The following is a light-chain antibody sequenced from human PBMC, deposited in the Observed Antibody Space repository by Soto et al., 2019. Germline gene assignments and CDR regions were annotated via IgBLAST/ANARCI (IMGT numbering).Light chain of an antibody. Sequence: EIVLTQSPGTLALSPGEGATLSCRASQSVSKYLAWYQQKPGQAPRLLIYGASSRATGIPASFSGSGSGTDFPLTISRLEPEDFAVYYCQQYGGSPQTFGQGTKVEIK. CDR1: QSVSKY. CDR2: GAS. V-gene: IGKV3-20*01. J-gene: IGKJ1*01. CDR3: QQYGGSPQT.